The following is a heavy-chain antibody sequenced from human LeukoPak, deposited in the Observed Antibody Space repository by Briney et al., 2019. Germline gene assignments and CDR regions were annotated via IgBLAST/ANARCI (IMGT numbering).Heavy chain of an antibody. J-gene: IGHJ6*02. Sequence: GGSLRLSCAASGFTFSSYDMHWVRQTIGKGLEWVSSIGIAGDTYYPGSMKGRFTISRENAKNSLYLQMNSLRAGDTAVYYCARAPPYSSASWGYYGMDVWGQGTTVTVSS. CDR3: ARAPPYSSASWGYYGMDV. D-gene: IGHD6-6*01. CDR2: IGIAGDT. V-gene: IGHV3-13*01. CDR1: GFTFSSYD.